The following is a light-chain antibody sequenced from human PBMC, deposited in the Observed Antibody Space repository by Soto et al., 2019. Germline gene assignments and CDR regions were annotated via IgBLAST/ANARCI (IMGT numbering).Light chain of an antibody. CDR2: EVS. CDR1: SSDVGGYNY. CDR3: SSYTSSSTLLV. Sequence: QSALTQPASVSGSPGQSITISCTGTSSDVGGYNYVSWYQQHPGKAPKFMIYEVSNRPSGVSNRFSVSKSGNTASLTISGLQAEDEADYYCSSYTSSSTLLVFGGGTKLTVL. J-gene: IGLJ2*01. V-gene: IGLV2-14*01.